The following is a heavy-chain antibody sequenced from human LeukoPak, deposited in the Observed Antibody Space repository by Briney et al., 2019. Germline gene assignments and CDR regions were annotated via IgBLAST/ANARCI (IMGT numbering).Heavy chain of an antibody. D-gene: IGHD6-19*01. V-gene: IGHV1-69*13. CDR3: AREAGTRPAFLDY. CDR1: GGTFSSYA. Sequence: SVKVSCKASGGTFSSYAISWVRQAPGQGLEWMGGIIPIFGTANYAQKFQGRVTITADESTSTAYMELSSLRSVDTAVYYCAREAGTRPAFLDYWGQGTLVTVSS. CDR2: IIPIFGTA. J-gene: IGHJ4*02.